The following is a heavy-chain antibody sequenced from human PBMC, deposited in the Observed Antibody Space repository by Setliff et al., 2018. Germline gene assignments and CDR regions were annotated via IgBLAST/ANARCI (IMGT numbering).Heavy chain of an antibody. V-gene: IGHV4-59*04. D-gene: IGHD5-12*01. Sequence: SETLSLTCTVSGGSISSYYWSWIRQPPGKGLEWIATISSSGATNYNSSLKSRVTLSRDVAKRQFALNLRSVTAVDTAVYYCAREGRWDYNYPIYWGQGILVTVS. CDR2: ISSSGAT. CDR1: GGSISSYY. CDR3: AREGRWDYNYPIY. J-gene: IGHJ4*02.